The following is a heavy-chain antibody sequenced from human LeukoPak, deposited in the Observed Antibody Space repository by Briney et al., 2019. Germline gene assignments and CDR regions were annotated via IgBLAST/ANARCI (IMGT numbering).Heavy chain of an antibody. CDR2: IYYSGST. J-gene: IGHJ4*02. D-gene: IGHD2-21*02. Sequence: SETLSLTCTVSGGSISSSSYYWGWIRQPPGKGLEWIGSIYYSGSTYYNPSLKSRVTISVDTSKNQFSLKLSSVTAADTAVYYCASVVTALSPFDYWGQGTLVTVSS. CDR1: GGSISSSSYY. CDR3: ASVVTALSPFDY. V-gene: IGHV4-39*07.